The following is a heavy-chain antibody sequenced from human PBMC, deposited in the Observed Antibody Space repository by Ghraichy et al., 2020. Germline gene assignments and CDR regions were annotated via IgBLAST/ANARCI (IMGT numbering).Heavy chain of an antibody. CDR1: GFTFSRYA. D-gene: IGHD3-16*01. V-gene: IGHV3-48*01. J-gene: IGHJ4*02. CDR3: ARDPSIGSNLYRYFDY. CDR2: ISSSSSKI. Sequence: GGSLRLSCAASGFTFSRYAMNWVRQAPGKGLEWVTYISSSSSKIEYADSVEGRFTISRDNARNSLYLQMNSLRAGDTAVYFCARDPSIGSNLYRYFDYWGQGALVTVSS.